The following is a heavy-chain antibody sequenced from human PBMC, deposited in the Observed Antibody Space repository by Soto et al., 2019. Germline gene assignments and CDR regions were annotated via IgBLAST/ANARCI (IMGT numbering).Heavy chain of an antibody. J-gene: IGHJ4*02. CDR1: GGTFSSYA. D-gene: IGHD4-17*01. Sequence: QVQLVQSGAEVKKPGSSVKVSCKASGGTFSSYAISWVRQAPGQGLEWMGGIIPIFGTANYAQKFQGRVTITADEATITAYMELSSLRSEDTAVYYCAVGYLSRRGTVTTLDYWGQGTLVTVSS. V-gene: IGHV1-69*01. CDR3: AVGYLSRRGTVTTLDY. CDR2: IIPIFGTA.